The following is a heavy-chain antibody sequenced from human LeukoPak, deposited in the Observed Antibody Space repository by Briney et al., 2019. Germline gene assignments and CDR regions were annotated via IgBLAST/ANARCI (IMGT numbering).Heavy chain of an antibody. CDR2: IIPIIGLA. CDR3: ARFVDTAVGEYFQH. D-gene: IGHD5-18*01. V-gene: IGHV1-69*04. Sequence: ASVKVSCKSSGGTSNNYAISWVRQAPGQGLEWMGRIIPIIGLAHYTQKFQGRVTITADKSTNTAYMELSSLRSEDTAVYYCARFVDTAVGEYFQHWGQGTVVTVSS. J-gene: IGHJ1*01. CDR1: GGTSNNYA.